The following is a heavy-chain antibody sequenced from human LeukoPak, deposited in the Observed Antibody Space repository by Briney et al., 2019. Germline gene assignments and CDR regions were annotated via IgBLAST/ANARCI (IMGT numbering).Heavy chain of an antibody. CDR2: INHSGST. D-gene: IGHD3-10*01. CDR1: GGSFSGYY. V-gene: IGHV4-34*01. Sequence: SETLSLTCAVYGGSFSGYYWSWIRQPPGKGLEWIGEINHSGSTNYNPSLKSRVTISVDTSKNQFSLKLSSVTAADTAVYYCARGNPLGFRERGSGMDVWGQGTTVTVSS. CDR3: ARGNPLGFRERGSGMDV. J-gene: IGHJ6*02.